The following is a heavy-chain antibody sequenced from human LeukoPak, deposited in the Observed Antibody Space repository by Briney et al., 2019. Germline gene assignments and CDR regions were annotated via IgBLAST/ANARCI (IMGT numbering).Heavy chain of an antibody. J-gene: IGHJ4*02. D-gene: IGHD6-13*01. Sequence: SETLSLTCTVSGYSISSGYYWGWIRQPPGKGLEWIGSIYYSGSTYYNPSLKSRVTISVDTSKNQFSLKLSSVTAADTAVYYCARDGTSRVAAAGIVYWGQGTLVTVSS. V-gene: IGHV4-38-2*02. CDR3: ARDGTSRVAAAGIVY. CDR2: IYYSGST. CDR1: GYSISSGYY.